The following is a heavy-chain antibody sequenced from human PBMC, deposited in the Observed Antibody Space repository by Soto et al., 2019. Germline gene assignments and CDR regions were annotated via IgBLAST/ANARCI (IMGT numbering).Heavy chain of an antibody. V-gene: IGHV3-33*01. CDR2: IWYDGSNK. Sequence: GGSLRLSCAASGFTFSSYGMHWVRQAPGKGLEWVAVIWYDGSNKYYADSVKGRFTISRDNSKNTLYLQMNSLRAEDTAVYYCARGFGCSSTSCYVEPYHFDYWGQGTLVTVSS. CDR3: ARGFGCSSTSCYVEPYHFDY. CDR1: GFTFSSYG. D-gene: IGHD2-2*01. J-gene: IGHJ4*02.